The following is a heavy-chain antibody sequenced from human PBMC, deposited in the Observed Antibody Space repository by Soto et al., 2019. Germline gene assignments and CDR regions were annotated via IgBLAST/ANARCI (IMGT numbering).Heavy chain of an antibody. D-gene: IGHD3-3*01. CDR2: IGTAGDT. CDR3: ARGAGQYDFNDDFDI. Sequence: EVQLVESGGGLVQPGGSLRLSCAASGFTFSSYDMHWVRQATGKGLEWVSAIGTAGDTYYPGSVKGRFTISRENAKNSLYLQMNSLRAGDTAVYYCARGAGQYDFNDDFDIWGQGTMVTVSS. J-gene: IGHJ3*02. V-gene: IGHV3-13*01. CDR1: GFTFSSYD.